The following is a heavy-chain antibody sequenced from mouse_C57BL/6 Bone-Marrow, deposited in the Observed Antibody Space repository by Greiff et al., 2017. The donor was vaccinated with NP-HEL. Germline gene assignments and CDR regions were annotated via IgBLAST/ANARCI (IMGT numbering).Heavy chain of an antibody. CDR2: ISYDGSN. CDR3: ARDPLSYGNPFAY. CDR1: GYSITSGYY. D-gene: IGHD2-1*01. Sequence: EVQLQQSGPGLVKPSQSLSLTCSVTGYSITSGYYWNWIRQFPGNKLEWMGYISYDGSNNYNPSLKNRISITRDTSKNQFFLKLNSVTTEDTATYYCARDPLSYGNPFAYWGQGTLVTVSA. J-gene: IGHJ3*01. V-gene: IGHV3-6*01.